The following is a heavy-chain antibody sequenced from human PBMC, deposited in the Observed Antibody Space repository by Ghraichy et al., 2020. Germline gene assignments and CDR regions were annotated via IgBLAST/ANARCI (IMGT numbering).Heavy chain of an antibody. CDR3: ARAFGYYYYYGMDV. CDR1: GFIFSSYS. CDR2: ISSSSSYI. J-gene: IGHJ6*02. D-gene: IGHD3-16*01. V-gene: IGHV3-21*01. Sequence: GGSLRLSCAASGFIFSSYSMNWVRQAPGKGLEWVSSISSSSSYIYYADSVKGRFTISRDNAKNSLYLQMNSLRAEDTAVYYCARAFGYYYYYGMDVWGQGTTVTVSS.